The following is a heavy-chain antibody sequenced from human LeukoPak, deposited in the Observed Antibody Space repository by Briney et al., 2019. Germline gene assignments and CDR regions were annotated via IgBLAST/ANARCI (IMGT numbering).Heavy chain of an antibody. CDR1: GGSISSSSYY. CDR3: ARDSTEVLWFGEPPYYYYMDV. CDR2: IYYSGST. Sequence: SETLSLTCTVSGGSISSSSYYWGWIRQPPGKGLEWIGSIYYSGSTYYNPSLKSRVTISVDTSKNQFSLKLSSVTAADTAVYYCARDSTEVLWFGEPPYYYYMDVWGKGTTVTVSS. D-gene: IGHD3-10*01. J-gene: IGHJ6*03. V-gene: IGHV4-39*07.